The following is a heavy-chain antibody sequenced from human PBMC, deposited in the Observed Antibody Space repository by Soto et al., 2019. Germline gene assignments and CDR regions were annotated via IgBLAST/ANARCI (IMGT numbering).Heavy chain of an antibody. CDR3: ARGIWNIEETIYGFYLYR. Sequence: SSETLSLTCAVSGGSITSGAYSWSWIRQPPGKVLEWLGYISQSGATYYNPSLERRVTISMDTSRNAFSLNLSSVTADDTSVYYCARGIWNIEETIYGFYLYRWGQGTLISVSS. V-gene: IGHV4-30-2*01. D-gene: IGHD3-9*01. CDR1: GGSITSGAYS. J-gene: IGHJ4*02. CDR2: ISQSGAT.